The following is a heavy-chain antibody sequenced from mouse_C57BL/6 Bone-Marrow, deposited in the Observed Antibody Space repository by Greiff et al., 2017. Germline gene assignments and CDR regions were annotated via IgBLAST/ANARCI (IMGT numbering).Heavy chain of an antibody. D-gene: IGHD2-4*01. V-gene: IGHV1-5*01. CDR2: ISPGNSDT. J-gene: IGHJ1*03. CDR3: TNIYYYYVWYFDV. Sequence: VQLVESGTVLARPGASVKMSCKTSGYTFTSYWMHWVKQRPGQGLEWIGAISPGNSDTSYNQKFKGKAKLTAVTSASTAYMELSSLTTEDSAVYYCTNIYYYYVWYFDVWGTGTTVTVSS. CDR1: GYTFTSYW.